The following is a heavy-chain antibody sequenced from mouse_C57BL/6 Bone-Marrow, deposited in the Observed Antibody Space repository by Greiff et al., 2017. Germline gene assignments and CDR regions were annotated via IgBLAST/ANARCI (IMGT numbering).Heavy chain of an antibody. CDR3: SGRWLRRSFAY. V-gene: IGHV1-64*01. CDR2: IHPNSGST. CDR1: GYTFTSYW. J-gene: IGHJ3*01. Sequence: QVQLQQPGAELVKPGASVKLSCKASGYTFTSYWMHWVKQRPGQGLEWIGMIHPNSGSTNYNEKFKSKATLTVDKSSSTAYMQLSSLTSEDSAVYYCSGRWLRRSFAYGGRGTGVTVTA. D-gene: IGHD2-2*01.